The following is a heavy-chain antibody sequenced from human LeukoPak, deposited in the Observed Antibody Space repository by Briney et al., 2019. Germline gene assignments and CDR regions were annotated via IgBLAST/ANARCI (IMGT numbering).Heavy chain of an antibody. Sequence: GGSLRLSCAASGFTFSSYWMSWVRQVPGKGLEWVANINQNGREKYYVDSVKGRFTISRDNAQNSLYLQMNSLRAEDTAVYYCARGVGADAYWGQGTLVTVSS. D-gene: IGHD1-26*01. CDR3: ARGVGADAY. V-gene: IGHV3-7*01. CDR2: INQNGREK. CDR1: GFTFSSYW. J-gene: IGHJ4*02.